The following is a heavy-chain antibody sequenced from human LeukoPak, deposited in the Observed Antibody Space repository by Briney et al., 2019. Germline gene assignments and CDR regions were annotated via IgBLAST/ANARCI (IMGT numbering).Heavy chain of an antibody. J-gene: IGHJ4*02. V-gene: IGHV3-20*04. CDR3: GRDLSGWYGPDY. CDR1: GFTFDDYG. Sequence: GGSLRLSCAASGFTFDDYGMSWVRHAPGKGLEWVAGINWNGGNTGYSDSVKGRFTISRDNAKNSLYLQMDSLRAEDTALYYCGRDLSGWYGPDYWGQGTLVTVSS. D-gene: IGHD6-19*01. CDR2: INWNGGNT.